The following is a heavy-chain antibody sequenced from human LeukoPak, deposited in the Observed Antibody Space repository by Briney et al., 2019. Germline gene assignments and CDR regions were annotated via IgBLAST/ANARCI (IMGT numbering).Heavy chain of an antibody. Sequence: GGSLRISCAASGFTSSNYWMSWVRQAPGKGLEWVANIKQDGSEKYYVDSVKGRFTISRDNAKNSLYLQMNSLRAEDTAVYYCAKDLSRAVAADWFDPWDQGSLVTVSS. J-gene: IGHJ5*02. CDR2: IKQDGSEK. CDR1: GFTSSNYW. V-gene: IGHV3-7*01. D-gene: IGHD6-19*01. CDR3: AKDLSRAVAADWFDP.